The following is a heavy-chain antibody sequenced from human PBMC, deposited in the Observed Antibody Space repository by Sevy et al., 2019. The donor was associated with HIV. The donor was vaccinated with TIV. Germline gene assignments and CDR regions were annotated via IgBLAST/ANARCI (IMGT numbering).Heavy chain of an antibody. CDR1: GFSLSNYD. V-gene: IGHV3-23*01. CDR3: AKGRIPSIGTLGPFDS. CDR2: KTWSAGVT. J-gene: IGHJ4*02. Sequence: GGSLRLSCAASGFSLSNYDMSWVRQAPGKGLEWISTKTWSAGVTYYADSVKGRFTISRDNSKNTLFLQMNSLRAEDTALYYCAKGRIPSIGTLGPFDSWGQGALVTVSS. D-gene: IGHD6-6*01.